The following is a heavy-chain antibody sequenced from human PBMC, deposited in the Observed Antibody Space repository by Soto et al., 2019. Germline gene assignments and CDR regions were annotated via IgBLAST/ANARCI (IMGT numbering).Heavy chain of an antibody. J-gene: IGHJ4*02. Sequence: GSLGLSCAASGFTFSNAWMSGVRQAAGKGLEWVGRIKSKTDGGTTDYAAPVKGRFTISRDDSKNTLYLQMKSLKTEDTAVYYCTTDRSIAAAGRGGIDYWGQGTLVTVSS. V-gene: IGHV3-15*01. CDR3: TTDRSIAAAGRGGIDY. D-gene: IGHD6-13*01. CDR1: GFTFSNAW. CDR2: IKSKTDGGTT.